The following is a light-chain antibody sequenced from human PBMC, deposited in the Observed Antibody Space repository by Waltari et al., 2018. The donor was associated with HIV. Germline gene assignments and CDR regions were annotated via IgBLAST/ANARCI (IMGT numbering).Light chain of an antibody. CDR3: SSYTSSSTRV. J-gene: IGLJ3*02. Sequence: QSALTQPASVSGSPGQSITISCTGTSSDVGGYNYVSWYQQHPGKAPKLMIYEVSTRPAGVSKRFSGSKAGNTASLTISGLQAEDEADYYCSSYTSSSTRVFGGGTNLTVL. CDR2: EVS. V-gene: IGLV2-14*01. CDR1: SSDVGGYNY.